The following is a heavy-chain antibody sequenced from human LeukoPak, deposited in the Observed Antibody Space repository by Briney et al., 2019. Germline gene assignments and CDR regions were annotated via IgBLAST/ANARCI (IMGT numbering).Heavy chain of an antibody. CDR3: ATVVVVAATDYWFDP. CDR2: IYYTGST. J-gene: IGHJ5*02. V-gene: IGHV4-59*12. CDR1: GGSISTYY. Sequence: QPSETLSLTCTVSGGSISTYYWSWIRQPPGKGLEWIGYIYYTGSTSYNPSLKSRVTISVDTSKNQFSLKLSSVTAADTAVYYCATVVVVAATDYWFDPWGQGTLVTVSS. D-gene: IGHD2-15*01.